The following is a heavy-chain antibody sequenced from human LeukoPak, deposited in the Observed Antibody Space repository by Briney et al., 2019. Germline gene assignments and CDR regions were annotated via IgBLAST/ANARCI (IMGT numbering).Heavy chain of an antibody. CDR3: ARTGPAAIVFDY. J-gene: IGHJ4*02. V-gene: IGHV4-34*01. CDR2: INHSGSA. CDR1: GGSFSGYY. Sequence: PSETLSLTCAVYGGSFSGYYWSWIRQPPGKGREWIGEINHSGSANYNPSLKSRVTISVDTSKNQFSLKLSSVTAADTAVYYCARTGPAAIVFDYWGQGTLVTVSS. D-gene: IGHD2-2*01.